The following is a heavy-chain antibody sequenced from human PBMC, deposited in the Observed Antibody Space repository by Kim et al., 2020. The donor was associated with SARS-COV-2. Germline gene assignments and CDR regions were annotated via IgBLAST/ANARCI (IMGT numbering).Heavy chain of an antibody. V-gene: IGHV7-4-1*02. Sequence: ASVKVSCKASGYTFTSYAMNWVRQAPGQGLEWMGWINTNTGNPTYAQGFTGRFVFSLDTSVSTAYLQINSLKAEDTAVYYCARDLDCSSTSCYGYYYYYMDIWGKGTTVTVSS. CDR1: GYTFTSYA. CDR3: ARDLDCSSTSCYGYYYYYMDI. J-gene: IGHJ6*03. D-gene: IGHD2-2*01. CDR2: INTNTGNP.